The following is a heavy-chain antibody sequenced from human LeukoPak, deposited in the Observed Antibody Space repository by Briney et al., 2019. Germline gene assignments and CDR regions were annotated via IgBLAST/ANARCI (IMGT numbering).Heavy chain of an antibody. CDR3: ARLYRFRYHYDSSGYSGNYFDY. CDR2: INHSGST. J-gene: IGHJ4*02. V-gene: IGHV4-34*01. CDR1: GGSFSGYY. D-gene: IGHD3-22*01. Sequence: KPSETLSLTCAVYGGSFSGYYWSWIRQPPGKGLEWTGEINHSGSTNYNPSLKSRVTISVDTSKNQFSLKLSSVTAADTAVYYCARLYRFRYHYDSSGYSGNYFDYWGQGTLVTVSS.